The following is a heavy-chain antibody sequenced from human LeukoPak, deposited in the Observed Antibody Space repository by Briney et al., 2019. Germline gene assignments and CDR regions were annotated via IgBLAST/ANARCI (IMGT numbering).Heavy chain of an antibody. D-gene: IGHD6-19*01. CDR2: IGGSGGRT. CDR1: GFTFSSYA. CDR3: ARHSGSAVPGTGGVVY. V-gene: IGHV3-23*01. J-gene: IGHJ4*02. Sequence: GGSLRLSCTASGFTFSSYAMSWVRQAPGKGLEWVSTIGGSGGRTDNADSVKGRFTISRDNSKNTLYLQMNSLRAEDTAVYYCARHSGSAVPGTGGVVYWGQGTLVTVSS.